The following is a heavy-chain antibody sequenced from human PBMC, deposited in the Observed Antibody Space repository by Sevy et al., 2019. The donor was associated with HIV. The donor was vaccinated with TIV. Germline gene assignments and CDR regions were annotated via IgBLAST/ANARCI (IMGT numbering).Heavy chain of an antibody. CDR3: TRVRYNYGSYYFDY. Sequence: GGSLRLSCAASGFTFSRYAMNWVRQAPGKGLEWVAVISSDGRNKYYADSLKGRITISRDNANNSLYLEMNSLRAEDTAVYYCTRVRYNYGSYYFDYWGQGTLVTVSS. V-gene: IGHV3-30*04. CDR2: ISSDGRNK. D-gene: IGHD1-1*01. J-gene: IGHJ4*02. CDR1: GFTFSRYA.